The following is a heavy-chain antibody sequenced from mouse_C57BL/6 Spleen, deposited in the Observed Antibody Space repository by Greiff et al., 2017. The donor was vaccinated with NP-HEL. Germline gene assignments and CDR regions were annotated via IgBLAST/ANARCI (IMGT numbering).Heavy chain of an antibody. J-gene: IGHJ2*01. D-gene: IGHD4-1*01. CDR2: IDPETGGT. V-gene: IGHV1-15*01. Sequence: VQLQQSGAELVRPGASVTLSCKASGYTFTDYEMHWVKQTPVHGLEWIGAIDPETGGTAYNQKFKGKAILTADKSSSTAYMELRSLTSEDSAVYYCTRHWEGSPYYFDYWGQGTTLTVSS. CDR3: TRHWEGSPYYFDY. CDR1: GYTFTDYE.